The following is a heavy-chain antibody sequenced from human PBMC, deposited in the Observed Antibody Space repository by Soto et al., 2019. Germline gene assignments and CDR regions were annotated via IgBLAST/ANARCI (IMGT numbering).Heavy chain of an antibody. CDR3: VKSGDNYNLLDY. V-gene: IGHV3-21*05. J-gene: IGHJ4*02. Sequence: GVLRLSCAASGFTFTRYSMNWVRQAPGKGLEWIGYSSNSGSFTRYADSVKGRFSISRDNAKSSLYLQISSLRGDDTATYYCVKSGDNYNLLDYWGQGTPVTVSS. CDR1: GFTFTRYS. CDR2: SSNSGSFT. D-gene: IGHD1-1*01.